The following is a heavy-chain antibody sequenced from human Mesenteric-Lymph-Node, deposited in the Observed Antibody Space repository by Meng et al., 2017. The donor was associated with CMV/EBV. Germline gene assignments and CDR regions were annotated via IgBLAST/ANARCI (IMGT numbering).Heavy chain of an antibody. J-gene: IGHJ4*02. CDR1: GFTFSDYY. CDR2: SRNKANSYTT. CDR3: AREKRVEWLLTEGFDN. D-gene: IGHD3-3*01. Sequence: GGSLRLSCAVSGFTFSDYYMDWVRQAPGKGLEWVGRSRNKANSYTTEYVASVKGRFTISRDDSENTLYLQMNSLRTEDTAVYYCAREKRVEWLLTEGFDNWGQGTLVTVSS. V-gene: IGHV3-72*01.